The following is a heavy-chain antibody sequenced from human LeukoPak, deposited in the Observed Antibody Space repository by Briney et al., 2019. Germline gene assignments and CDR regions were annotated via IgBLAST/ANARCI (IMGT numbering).Heavy chain of an antibody. V-gene: IGHV5-51*01. D-gene: IGHD1-26*01. CDR3: ARHKVAGATAGDAFDI. CDR1: GYSFTSYW. Sequence: GESLKISCKGSGYSFTSYWIGWVRQMPGKGLEWMGIIYPGDSDTRYSPSFQGQVTISADKSISTAYLQWSSLKASDTAMYYCARHKVAGATAGDAFDIWGQGTMVTVSS. CDR2: IYPGDSDT. J-gene: IGHJ3*02.